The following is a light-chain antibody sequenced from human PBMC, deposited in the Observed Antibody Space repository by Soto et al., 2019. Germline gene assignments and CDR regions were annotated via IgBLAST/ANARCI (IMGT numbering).Light chain of an antibody. CDR3: HQRQYWPPIT. J-gene: IGKJ5*01. CDR1: LSVSVY. V-gene: IGKV3-11*01. CDR2: DAS. Sequence: VFTQSPATLSLSPGERATLSCRTSLSVSVYLDWYQQKPGQAPRLLISDASNRATGIPARFSGSGSGTDFTLTISSLEPEDFAVYYCHQRQYWPPITFGQGTRLEIK.